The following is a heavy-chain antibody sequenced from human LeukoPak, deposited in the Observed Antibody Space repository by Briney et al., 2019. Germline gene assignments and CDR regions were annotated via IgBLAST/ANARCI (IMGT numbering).Heavy chain of an antibody. CDR1: GFTFSSYS. Sequence: KPGWSLRLSCAASGFTFSSYSMNWVRQAPGKGLEWVSSISSSSSYIYYADSVKGRFTISRDNAKNSLYLQMNSLRAEDTAVYYCARGDDYGDYEGAFDIWGQGTMVTVSS. CDR2: ISSSSSYI. V-gene: IGHV3-21*01. D-gene: IGHD4-17*01. J-gene: IGHJ3*02. CDR3: ARGDDYGDYEGAFDI.